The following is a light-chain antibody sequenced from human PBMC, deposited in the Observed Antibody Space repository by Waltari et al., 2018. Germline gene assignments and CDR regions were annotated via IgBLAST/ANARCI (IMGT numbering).Light chain of an antibody. CDR1: ALTDQS. V-gene: IGLV3-25*03. CDR3: QSADSTGSDVV. J-gene: IGLJ2*01. CDR2: KDT. Sequence: SYELTQLPSVTVPPGQPARNACSGDALTDQSVHGYQQRPGRAPVLVIYKDTKRPSGIPERFSGSSSGKTVTLTISGVQAEDESDYYCQSADSTGSDVVFGGGTKLTVL.